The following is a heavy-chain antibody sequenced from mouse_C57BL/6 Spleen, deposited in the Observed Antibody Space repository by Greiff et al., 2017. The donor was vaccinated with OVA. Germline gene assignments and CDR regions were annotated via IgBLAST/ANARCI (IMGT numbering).Heavy chain of an antibody. V-gene: IGHV5-17*01. CDR3: ARVHGYYAMDY. CDR2: ISSGSSTI. CDR1: GFTFSDYG. Sequence: EVKLMESGGGLVKPGGSLKLSCAASGFTFSDYGMHWVRQAPEKGLEWVAYISSGSSTIYYADTVKGRFTISRDNAKNTLFLQMTSLRSEDTAMYYCARVHGYYAMDYWGQGTSVTVSS. J-gene: IGHJ4*01.